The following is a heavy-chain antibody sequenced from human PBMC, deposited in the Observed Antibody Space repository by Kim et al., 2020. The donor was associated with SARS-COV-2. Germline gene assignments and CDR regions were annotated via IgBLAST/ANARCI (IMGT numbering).Heavy chain of an antibody. D-gene: IGHD1-26*01. Sequence: YYADAVKDRFTISRDNSKTPLYLQMNSLRAEDTAVYYCARGASGSYYYFDYWGQGTLVTVSS. V-gene: IGHV3-30*01. CDR3: ARGASGSYYYFDY. J-gene: IGHJ4*02.